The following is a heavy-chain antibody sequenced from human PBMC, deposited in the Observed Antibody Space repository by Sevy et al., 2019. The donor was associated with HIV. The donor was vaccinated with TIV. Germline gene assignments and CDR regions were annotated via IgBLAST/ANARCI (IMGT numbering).Heavy chain of an antibody. CDR2: IYYSGTT. V-gene: IGHV4-59*13. CDR1: AGSISSYY. D-gene: IGHD3-9*01. J-gene: IGHJ3*02. CDR3: ARDNAILTPRAFDI. Sequence: SETLSLTCSVSAGSISSYYWSWIRQPPGKGLEWIGNIYYSGTTDYNPSLKSQVTISQDKSKKAFSLRLRSVTAADTAVYYCARDNAILTPRAFDIWGQGTMVTVSS.